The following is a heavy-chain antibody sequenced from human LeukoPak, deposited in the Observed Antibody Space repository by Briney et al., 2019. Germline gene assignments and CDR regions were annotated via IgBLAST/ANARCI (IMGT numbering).Heavy chain of an antibody. CDR1: GFPFSVYG. V-gene: IGHV3-74*01. J-gene: IGHJ4*02. CDR2: IDNDVTTT. Sequence: GGSLRLSCAASGFPFSVYGMHWVRHAPGKGLVWVSRIDNDVTTTSYADSVRGRFTISRDNAKSTLYLQMNSLRAEDTAVYYCAREYWGSSFDYWGQGTLVSVSS. CDR3: AREYWGSSFDY. D-gene: IGHD2-15*01.